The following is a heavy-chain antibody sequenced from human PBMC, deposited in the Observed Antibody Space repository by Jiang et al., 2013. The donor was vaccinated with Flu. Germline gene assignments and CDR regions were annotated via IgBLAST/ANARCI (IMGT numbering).Heavy chain of an antibody. V-gene: IGHV3-21*01. D-gene: IGHD2-2*02. Sequence: SSISSSSSYIYYADSVKGRFTISRDNAKNSLYLQMNSLRAEDTAVYYCARDLEYQLLYKFHDAFDIWGQGTMVTVSS. CDR3: ARDLEYQLLYKFHDAFDI. J-gene: IGHJ3*02. CDR2: ISSSSSYI.